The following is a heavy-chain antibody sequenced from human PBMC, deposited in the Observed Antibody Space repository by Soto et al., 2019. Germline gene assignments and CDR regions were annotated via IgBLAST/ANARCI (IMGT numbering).Heavy chain of an antibody. CDR3: ARTGIVVVTTVDPLYYYYYGMDV. CDR1: GGTFSSYA. Sequence: GASVKVSCKASGGTFSSYAISWVRQAPGQGLEWMGGIIPIFGTANYAQKFQGRVTIAADESTSTAYMELSSLRSEDTAVYYCARTGIVVVTTVDPLYYYYYGMDVWGQGTTVTVSS. D-gene: IGHD3-22*01. CDR2: IIPIFGTA. V-gene: IGHV1-69*13. J-gene: IGHJ6*02.